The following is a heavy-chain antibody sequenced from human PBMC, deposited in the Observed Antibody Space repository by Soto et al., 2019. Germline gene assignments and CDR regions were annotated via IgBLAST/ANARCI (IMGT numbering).Heavy chain of an antibody. Sequence: QVQLVQSGAEVKKPGASLKVSCKASGYSFTSYDMNWVRQVPGQGPEWMGWMNPNSANTGYAQKFQGRITMSRDMSTRTAYMELSSLTCEDTAVYYCARGRFLDPHMDVWGRGTTITVSS. J-gene: IGHJ6*03. CDR1: GYSFTSYD. CDR2: MNPNSANT. V-gene: IGHV1-8*01. CDR3: ARGRFLDPHMDV.